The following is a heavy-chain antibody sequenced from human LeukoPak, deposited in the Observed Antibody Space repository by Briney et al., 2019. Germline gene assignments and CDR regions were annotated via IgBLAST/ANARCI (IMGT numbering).Heavy chain of an antibody. D-gene: IGHD3-10*02. Sequence: GRSLRLSCAASGFTFSSYAMHWVRQAPGKGLEWVSSIGSDGKTHYSESVKGRFVISRDNFGGMVFLQLNSLRVEDTALYYCARGLHYYVAMDVWGQGTTVTVSS. J-gene: IGHJ6*02. CDR3: ARGLHYYVAMDV. CDR1: GFTFSSYA. CDR2: IGSDGKT. V-gene: IGHV3-23*01.